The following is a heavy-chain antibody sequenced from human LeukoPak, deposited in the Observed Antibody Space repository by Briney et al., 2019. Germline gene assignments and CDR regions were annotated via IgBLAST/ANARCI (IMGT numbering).Heavy chain of an antibody. J-gene: IGHJ4*02. CDR2: IYTSGST. CDR1: GGSISSYY. V-gene: IGHV4-4*07. Sequence: SETLSLTCTVSGGSISSYYWSWIRQPAGKGLEWIGRIYTSGSTNYNPSLKSRVTISVDTSKNQFSLKLSSVTAADTAVYYCARDLRGPTGGYFDYWGQGTLVTVSS. D-gene: IGHD4-23*01. CDR3: ARDLRGPTGGYFDY.